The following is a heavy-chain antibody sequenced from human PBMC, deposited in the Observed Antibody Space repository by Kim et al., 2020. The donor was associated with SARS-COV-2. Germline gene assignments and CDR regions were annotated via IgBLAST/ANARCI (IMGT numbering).Heavy chain of an antibody. J-gene: IGHJ4*02. V-gene: IGHV4-59*08. Sequence: SETLSLTCTVSGRSISSYYWSWIRQPPGKGLEWIGYIYYSGSTNYNPSLKSRFTISVETSKNQFSLKLTSVTAADTAVYYCAGHAQSLSSGWYYFDYWGQGTLVTVSS. CDR2: IYYSGST. D-gene: IGHD6-19*01. CDR1: GRSISSYY. CDR3: AGHAQSLSSGWYYFDY.